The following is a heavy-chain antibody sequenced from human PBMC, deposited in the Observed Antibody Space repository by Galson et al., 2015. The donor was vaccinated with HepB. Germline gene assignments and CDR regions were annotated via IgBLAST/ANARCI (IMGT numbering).Heavy chain of an antibody. CDR1: TFTGYY. CDR3: ARDLKGPQIWFLGY. J-gene: IGHJ4*02. Sequence: TFTGYYMHWVRQAPGQGLEWMGWINPNSGGTNYAQKFQGRVTMTRDTSISTAYMELSRLRSDDTAVYYCARDLKGPQIWFLGYWGQGTLVTVSS. D-gene: IGHD3-10*01. V-gene: IGHV1-2*02. CDR2: INPNSGGT.